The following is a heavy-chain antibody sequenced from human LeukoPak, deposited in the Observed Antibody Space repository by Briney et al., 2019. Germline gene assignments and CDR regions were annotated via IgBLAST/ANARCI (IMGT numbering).Heavy chain of an antibody. CDR2: ISWNSGSI. CDR1: GFTFDDYA. J-gene: IGHJ3*02. CDR3: AKDRRSSRHDAFDI. Sequence: GGSLRLSCAASGFTFDDYAMHWVRQAPGKGLEGGSGISWNSGSIGYADSVKGRFTISRDNAKNSLYLQMNSLRAEDTALYYCAKDRRSSRHDAFDIWGQGTMVTVSS. D-gene: IGHD1-26*01. V-gene: IGHV3-9*01.